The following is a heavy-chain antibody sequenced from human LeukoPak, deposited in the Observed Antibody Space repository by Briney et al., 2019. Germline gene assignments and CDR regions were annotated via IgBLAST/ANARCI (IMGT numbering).Heavy chain of an antibody. D-gene: IGHD6-19*01. Sequence: SVKVSCKASGGTFSNYAISWVRQAPGQGLEWMRGIIPIFATAKYVQKFQGRVKITADEPTSTAYMELSSLRSEDTAVYYCARDSSGWRKFDYWGQGTLVTVSS. V-gene: IGHV1-69*13. J-gene: IGHJ4*02. CDR3: ARDSSGWRKFDY. CDR2: IIPIFATA. CDR1: GGTFSNYA.